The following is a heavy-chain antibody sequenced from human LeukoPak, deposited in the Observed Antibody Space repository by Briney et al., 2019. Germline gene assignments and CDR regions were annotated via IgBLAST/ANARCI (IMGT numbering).Heavy chain of an antibody. CDR3: AKEGGKYCSSTSCYWDY. V-gene: IGHV3-9*01. J-gene: IGHJ4*02. D-gene: IGHD2-2*01. CDR2: ISWNSGSI. CDR1: GFTFDDYA. Sequence: PGRSLRLSCAASGFTFDDYAMHWVRQAPGKGLEWVSGISWNSGSIGYAGSVKGRFTISRDNAKNSLYLQMNSLRAEDTALYYCAKEGGKYCSSTSCYWDYWGQGTLVTVSS.